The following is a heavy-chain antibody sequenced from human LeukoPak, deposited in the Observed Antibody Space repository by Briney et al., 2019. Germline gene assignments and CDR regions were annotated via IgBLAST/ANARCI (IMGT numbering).Heavy chain of an antibody. D-gene: IGHD4-23*01. V-gene: IGHV1-8*01. CDR2: MNPNSGNT. Sequence: ASVKVSCTASGYTFTSYDINWVRQATGQGLEWMGWMNPNSGNTGYAQKFQGRVTMTRNTSISTAYMELSSLRSDDTAVYYCARGNDYGGNPFDYWGQGTLVTVSS. CDR1: GYTFTSYD. J-gene: IGHJ4*02. CDR3: ARGNDYGGNPFDY.